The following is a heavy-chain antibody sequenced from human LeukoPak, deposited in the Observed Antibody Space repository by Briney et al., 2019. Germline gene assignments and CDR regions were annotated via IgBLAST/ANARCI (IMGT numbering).Heavy chain of an antibody. D-gene: IGHD1-26*01. J-gene: IGHJ4*02. CDR3: ARDSGSYYASKRNFDY. Sequence: PGRSLRLSCAASGFTFSSYAMHWVRQAPGKGLEWVSSISSSSSYIYYADSVKGRFTISRDNAKNSLYLQMNSLRAEDTAVYYCARDSGSYYASKRNFDYWGQGTLVTVSS. V-gene: IGHV3-21*01. CDR2: ISSSSSYI. CDR1: GFTFSSYA.